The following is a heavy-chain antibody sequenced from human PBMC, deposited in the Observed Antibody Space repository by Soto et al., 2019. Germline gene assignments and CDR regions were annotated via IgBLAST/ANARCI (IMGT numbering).Heavy chain of an antibody. D-gene: IGHD4-17*01. CDR1: GGSISGGVGGLYY. Sequence: QLQLRESGPGLVKPSETLSLTCTVSGGSISGGVGGLYYWSWIRQPPGKGLEWIGYIYDSGSTYYNPSLKGRGTISVDTSKNQCSLRLSSVTAADAAVYYCAREVIPLTTDWYVDLGGRGTLVTVSS. CDR3: AREVIPLTTDWYVDL. V-gene: IGHV4-30-4*01. J-gene: IGHJ2*01. CDR2: IYDSGST.